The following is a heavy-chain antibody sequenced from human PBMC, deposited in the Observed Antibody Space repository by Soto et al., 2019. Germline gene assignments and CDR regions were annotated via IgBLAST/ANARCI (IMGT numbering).Heavy chain of an antibody. CDR1: GGTFSSYA. CDR2: IIPIFGTA. J-gene: IGHJ4*02. V-gene: IGHV1-69*06. Sequence: QVQLVQSGAEVKKPGSSVKVSCKASGGTFSSYAISWVRQAPGQGLEWMGGIIPIFGTANYAQNFQGRVTFTRDTSATTAYMELSSLRSEDTAVYFCARDPGSGHYFDYWGQGTLVTVSS. D-gene: IGHD2-15*01. CDR3: ARDPGSGHYFDY.